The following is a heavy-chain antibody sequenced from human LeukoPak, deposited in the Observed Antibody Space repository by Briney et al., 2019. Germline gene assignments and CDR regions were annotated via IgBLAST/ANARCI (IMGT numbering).Heavy chain of an antibody. D-gene: IGHD5-24*01. J-gene: IGHJ4*02. CDR1: GFTFSSYS. V-gene: IGHV3-48*01. Sequence: PGGSLRLSCAASGFTFSSYSMNWVRQAPGKGLEWVSYISSSSSTIYYADSVKGRFTISRDNAKNSLYLQMNSLRAEDTAVYYCARDDRRWLQATWGQGTLVTVSS. CDR2: ISSSSSTI. CDR3: ARDDRRWLQAT.